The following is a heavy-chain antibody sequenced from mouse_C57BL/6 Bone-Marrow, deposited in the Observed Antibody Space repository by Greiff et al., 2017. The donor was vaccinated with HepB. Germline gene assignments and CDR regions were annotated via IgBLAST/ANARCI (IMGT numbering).Heavy chain of an antibody. V-gene: IGHV14-4*01. Sequence: DVQLQESGAELVRPGASVKLSCTASGFNIKDDYMHWVKQRPEQGLEWIGWIDPENGDTEYASKFQGKATITADTSSNTAYLQLSSLTSEDTAVYYCTTHLYYYGSSYVRYFDVWGTGTTVTVSS. D-gene: IGHD1-1*01. J-gene: IGHJ1*03. CDR1: GFNIKDDY. CDR2: IDPENGDT. CDR3: TTHLYYYGSSYVRYFDV.